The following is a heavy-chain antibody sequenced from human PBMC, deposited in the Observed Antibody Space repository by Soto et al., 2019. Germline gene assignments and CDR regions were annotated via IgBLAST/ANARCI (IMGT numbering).Heavy chain of an antibody. Sequence: PSETLSLTCTVSGGSISSYYWSWIRQPPGKGLEWIGYIYYSGSTNYNPSLKSRVTISVDTSKNQFSLKLSSVTAADTAVYYCARSRYCSGGSCYIGSGWFDPWGQGTLVTVS. CDR2: IYYSGST. D-gene: IGHD2-15*01. CDR1: GGSISSYY. J-gene: IGHJ5*02. CDR3: ARSRYCSGGSCYIGSGWFDP. V-gene: IGHV4-59*01.